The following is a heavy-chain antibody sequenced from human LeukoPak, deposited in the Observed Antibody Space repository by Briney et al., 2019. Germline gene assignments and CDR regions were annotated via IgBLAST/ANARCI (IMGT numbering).Heavy chain of an antibody. D-gene: IGHD5-12*01. CDR3: ARRAIVATIDY. Sequence: SETLSLTCTVSGGSISSGDYYWSWIRQPPGKGLEWIGSIYYSGSTFYNPSLKSQVTISVDTSKNQFSLRLSSVTAADTAVYYCARRAIVATIDYWGHGTLVTVSS. CDR2: IYYSGST. CDR1: GGSISSGDYY. V-gene: IGHV4-39*01. J-gene: IGHJ4*01.